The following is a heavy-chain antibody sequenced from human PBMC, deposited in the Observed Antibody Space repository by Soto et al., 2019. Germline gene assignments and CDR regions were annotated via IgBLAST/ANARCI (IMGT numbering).Heavy chain of an antibody. V-gene: IGHV4-31*03. CDR3: AIEKMSRIAAAGTPYYYYGMDV. CDR1: GGSISSGGYY. J-gene: IGHJ6*02. Sequence: PSETLSLTCTVSGGSISSGGYYWSWIRQHPGKGLEWIGYIYYSGSTYYNPSLKSRVTISVDTSKNQFSLKLGSVTAADTAVYYCAIEKMSRIAAAGTPYYYYGMDVWGQGTTVTVSS. CDR2: IYYSGST. D-gene: IGHD6-13*01.